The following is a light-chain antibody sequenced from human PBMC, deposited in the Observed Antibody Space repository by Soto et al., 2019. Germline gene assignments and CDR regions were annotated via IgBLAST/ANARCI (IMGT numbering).Light chain of an antibody. J-gene: IGKJ2*01. CDR2: WAS. Sequence: IVMTQSPDSLAVSLGERATINCKSSQSVLYSSNNKNYLAWYQQKPGQPPKLLIYWASTRDTGVPDRFSGSGSGRDFTLTISSLHAEDVAVYYCQQYYSTPPAFGQGTKLEIK. CDR1: QSVLYSSNNKNY. V-gene: IGKV4-1*01. CDR3: QQYYSTPPA.